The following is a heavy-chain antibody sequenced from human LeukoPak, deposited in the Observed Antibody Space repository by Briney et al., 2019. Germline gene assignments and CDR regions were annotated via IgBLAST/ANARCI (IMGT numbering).Heavy chain of an antibody. CDR3: ARGFVVVTAIPYY. J-gene: IGHJ4*02. CDR1: GFTFSSYW. Sequence: GGSLRLSCAASGFTFSSYWMSWVRPAPGKGLEWVANIKQDGSEKYYVDSVKGRFTISRDNAKNSLYLQMNSLRAEDTAVYYCARGFVVVTAIPYYWGQGTLVTVSS. CDR2: IKQDGSEK. V-gene: IGHV3-7*04. D-gene: IGHD2-21*02.